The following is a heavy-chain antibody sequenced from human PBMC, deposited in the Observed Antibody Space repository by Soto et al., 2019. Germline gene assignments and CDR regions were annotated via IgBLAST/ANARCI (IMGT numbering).Heavy chain of an antibody. CDR3: ARDDSSGFDI. Sequence: VGSLRLSCAASGFTFSSYAMHWVRQAPGKGLEWVAVISYDGSNKYYADSVKGRFTISRDNSKNTLYLQMNSLRAEDTAVYYCARDDSSGFDIWGQGTMVTVSS. CDR2: ISYDGSNK. J-gene: IGHJ3*02. CDR1: GFTFSSYA. D-gene: IGHD3-22*01. V-gene: IGHV3-30-3*01.